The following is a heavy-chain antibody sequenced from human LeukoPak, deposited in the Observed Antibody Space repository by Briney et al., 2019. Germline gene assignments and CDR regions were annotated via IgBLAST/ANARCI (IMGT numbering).Heavy chain of an antibody. CDR3: ARATKGRIAVAGTVLWFDP. J-gene: IGHJ5*02. Sequence: ASETLSLTCTVSGGSISSSSYYWGWIRQPPGKGLEWIGSIYYSGSTYYNPSLKSRVTISVDTSKNQFSLKLSSVTAADTAVYYCARATKGRIAVAGTVLWFDPWGQGTLVTVSS. CDR2: IYYSGST. V-gene: IGHV4-39*07. D-gene: IGHD6-19*01. CDR1: GGSISSSSYY.